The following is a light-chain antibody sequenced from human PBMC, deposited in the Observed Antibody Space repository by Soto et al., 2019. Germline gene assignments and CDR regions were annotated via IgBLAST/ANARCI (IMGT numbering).Light chain of an antibody. CDR2: DVT. V-gene: IGLV2-11*01. J-gene: IGLJ1*01. Sequence: LTQPRSVSGSPGQSVTISCSGTSIDVDDYVSWYQQHPGKAPKVIIYDVTERPSGVPDRFSGSKSGNAASLTVSGLQAEDEADYYCCAHVGSSTYVFGSGTKVTVL. CDR3: CAHVGSSTYV. CDR1: SIDVDDY.